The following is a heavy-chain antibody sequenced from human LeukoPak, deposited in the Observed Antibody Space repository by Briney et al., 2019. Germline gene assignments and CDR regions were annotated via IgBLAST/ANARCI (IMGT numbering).Heavy chain of an antibody. V-gene: IGHV1-46*01. J-gene: IGHJ6*02. Sequence: ASVKVSCKASGYTFTSYYMRWVRQAPGQGLEWMGIINPSGGSTSYAQKFQGRVTMTRDTSTSTVYMELSSLRSEDTAVYYCARDVGYGDYPSYGMDVWGQGTTVTVSS. D-gene: IGHD4-17*01. CDR2: INPSGGST. CDR1: GYTFTSYY. CDR3: ARDVGYGDYPSYGMDV.